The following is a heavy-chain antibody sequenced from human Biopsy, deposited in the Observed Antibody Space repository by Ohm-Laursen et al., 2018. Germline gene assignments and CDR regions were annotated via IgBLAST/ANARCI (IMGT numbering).Heavy chain of an antibody. Sequence: SVKVSCKSSGYTFTGYYLHWVRQAPGQGLEWMGWINPKSGGTHYLEKFRGRVTMTRDTSISTAYMEVSSLRSDDTAVYYCARDRWPHVTLLGLVVFDFWGQGTLVIVSS. J-gene: IGHJ4*02. CDR2: INPKSGGT. CDR1: GYTFTGYY. V-gene: IGHV1-2*02. D-gene: IGHD3-3*01. CDR3: ARDRWPHVTLLGLVVFDF.